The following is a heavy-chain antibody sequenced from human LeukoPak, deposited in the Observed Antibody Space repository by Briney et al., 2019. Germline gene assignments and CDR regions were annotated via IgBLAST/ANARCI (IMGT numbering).Heavy chain of an antibody. CDR3: ARDYVVVAATLGVWFDP. Sequence: ASVKVSCKASGYTFTGYYMHWVRQAPGQGLEWMGWINPNSGGTNYAQKFQGRVTMTRDTSISTAYTELSRLRSDDTAVYYCARDYVVVAATLGVWFDPWGQGTLVTVSS. D-gene: IGHD2-15*01. V-gene: IGHV1-2*02. CDR1: GYTFTGYY. CDR2: INPNSGGT. J-gene: IGHJ5*02.